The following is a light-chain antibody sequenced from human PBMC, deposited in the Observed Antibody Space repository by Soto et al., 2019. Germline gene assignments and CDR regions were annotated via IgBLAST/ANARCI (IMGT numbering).Light chain of an antibody. V-gene: IGKV1-39*01. J-gene: IGKJ1*01. CDR3: QQGYTTPLT. CDR2: AAS. CDR1: QDISNY. Sequence: DIQMTQSPSSLSASVGDRVTITCQASQDISNYLNWYQQKPGKAPRLLIYAASSLESGVPSRFSGSASGTDFTLTISSLQPEDFATYYCQQGYTTPLTFGQGTKVEIK.